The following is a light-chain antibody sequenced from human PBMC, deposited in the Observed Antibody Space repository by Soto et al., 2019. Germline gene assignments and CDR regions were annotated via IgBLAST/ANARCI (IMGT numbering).Light chain of an antibody. CDR2: DAS. CDR3: QQRSSWPLT. CDR1: QIVASY. J-gene: IGKJ4*01. Sequence: EIVLTQSPANLSLSPGERATLSCRASQIVASYLGWYQQKPGQAPRLLIYDASNRATGIPARFSGSGSGTDFTLTISSLEPEDFAVYYCQQRSSWPLTFGGGTKVEIK. V-gene: IGKV3-11*01.